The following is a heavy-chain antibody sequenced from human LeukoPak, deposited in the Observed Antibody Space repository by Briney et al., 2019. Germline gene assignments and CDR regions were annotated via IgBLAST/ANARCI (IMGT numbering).Heavy chain of an antibody. CDR1: GGSISSTSYY. V-gene: IGHV4-39*01. D-gene: IGHD1-26*01. J-gene: IGHJ4*02. CDR2: IYYSGST. CDR3: ARHASGSVSYYYFDY. Sequence: SETLSLTCAVSGGSISSTSYYWGWIRQPPGKGLEWIGSIYYSGSTYYNPSLKSRVTISVDTSKNQFSLKLSSVTAADTAVYYCARHASGSVSYYYFDYWGQGTLVTVSS.